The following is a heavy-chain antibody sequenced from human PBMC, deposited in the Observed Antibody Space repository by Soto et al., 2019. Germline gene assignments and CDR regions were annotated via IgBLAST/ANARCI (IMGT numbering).Heavy chain of an antibody. D-gene: IGHD5-18*01. J-gene: IGHJ4*02. V-gene: IGHV3-23*01. CDR3: AKDGFTAMVYFDY. CDR1: GFTISRFA. Sequence: PVGSLRLSCSASGFTISRFAMSWVRQAPGKGLEWVSAISGSGGSTYYADSVKGRFTISRDNSKNTLYLQMHSLRAEDTAVYYCAKDGFTAMVYFDYWGQGTLVTVSS. CDR2: ISGSGGST.